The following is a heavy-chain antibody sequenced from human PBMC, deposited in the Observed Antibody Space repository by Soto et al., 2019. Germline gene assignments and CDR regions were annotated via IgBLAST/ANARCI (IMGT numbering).Heavy chain of an antibody. D-gene: IGHD3-10*01. CDR3: ARDLVWFGELLHHSTEGMDV. V-gene: IGHV4-38-2*02. CDR2: IYHSGST. Sequence: SETLSLTCAVSGYSISSGYYWGWIRQPPGKGLEWIGSIYHSGSTYYNPSLKSRVTISVDTSKNQFSLKLSSVTAADTAVYYCARDLVWFGELLHHSTEGMDVWGQGTTVTVSS. CDR1: GYSISSGYY. J-gene: IGHJ6*02.